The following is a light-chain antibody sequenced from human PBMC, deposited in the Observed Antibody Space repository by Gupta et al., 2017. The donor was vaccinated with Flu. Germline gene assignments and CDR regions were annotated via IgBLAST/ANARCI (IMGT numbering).Light chain of an antibody. Sequence: IVLTQSPATLSLSPGDRATLSCRACQSVNYYLAWYQQRPGQAPRLLIYDASKRATGVPVRFSGSGSGTDFTLTISSLQPEDFAVYYCQQRNDLFTFGGGTKLEIK. CDR1: QSVNYY. CDR3: QQRNDLFT. CDR2: DAS. J-gene: IGKJ4*01. V-gene: IGKV3-11*01.